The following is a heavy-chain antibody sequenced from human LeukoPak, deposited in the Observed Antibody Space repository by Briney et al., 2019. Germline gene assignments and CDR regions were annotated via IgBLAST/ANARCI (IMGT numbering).Heavy chain of an antibody. J-gene: IGHJ4*02. V-gene: IGHV3-23*01. D-gene: IGHD1-26*01. CDR2: IRDSGSST. Sequence: PGGALRLSCAASGFTFSSYATSWVRQAPGKGLEWVSAIRDSGSSTHYADSVKGRFTTSRDNSKNTLFLQMNSLRAEDTAIYYCAKYGPQDSGSSHFDYWGQGALVTVSS. CDR3: AKYGPQDSGSSHFDY. CDR1: GFTFSSYA.